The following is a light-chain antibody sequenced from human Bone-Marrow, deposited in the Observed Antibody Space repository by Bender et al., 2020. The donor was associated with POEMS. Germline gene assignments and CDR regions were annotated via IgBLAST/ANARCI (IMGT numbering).Light chain of an antibody. J-gene: IGLJ3*02. CDR1: SSDVGGYDF. CDR2: EVT. V-gene: IGLV2-8*01. Sequence: QSALTQPPSASGSPGQSVTISCTGSSSDVGGYDFVSWYQQHPDKAPKLIIYEVTKRPSGVPDRFSGSKSGNTASLTVSGLQAEDEADYYCSSYARSSTWVFGGGTKLTVL. CDR3: SSYARSSTWV.